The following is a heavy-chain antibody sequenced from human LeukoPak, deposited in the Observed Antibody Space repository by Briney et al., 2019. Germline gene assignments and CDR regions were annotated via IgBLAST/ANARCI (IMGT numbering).Heavy chain of an antibody. J-gene: IGHJ3*02. CDR1: GGSFSGYY. CDR2: INHSGST. Sequence: SGTLSLTCAVYGGSFSGYYRSWIRPPPGKGLEWIGEINHSGSTNYNPSLMRRVTISVDTSKNQFSLKLSSVTAADTAVYYCVMGVIVVVIDACDIWGQGTMDTVSS. V-gene: IGHV4-34*01. CDR3: VMGVIVVVIDACDI. D-gene: IGHD3-22*01.